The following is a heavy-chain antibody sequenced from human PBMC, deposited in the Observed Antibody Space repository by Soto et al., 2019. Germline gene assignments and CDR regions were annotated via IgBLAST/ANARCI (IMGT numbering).Heavy chain of an antibody. Sequence: GASVKVSCKASGYTFTTYDISWVRQAPGQGLEWMGRISTYNGNTNYPQSLQGRLTITTDTSTTTANMEQRSLRSDNTAINYCARDDSGYSGSHYIDYFNFWGQGTLVTVSS. V-gene: IGHV1-18*01. CDR2: ISTYNGNT. D-gene: IGHD1-26*01. J-gene: IGHJ4*02. CDR1: GYTFTTYD. CDR3: ARDDSGYSGSHYIDYFNF.